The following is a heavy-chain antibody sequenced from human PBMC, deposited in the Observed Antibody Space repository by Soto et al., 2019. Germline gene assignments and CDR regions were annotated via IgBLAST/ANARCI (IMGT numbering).Heavy chain of an antibody. CDR2: IWYDGSNK. D-gene: IGHD3-3*01. V-gene: IGHV3-33*01. CDR3: ARAQGYDFWSGYYTEDYYYYGMDV. Sequence: GGSLRLSCAASGFTFSSYGMHWVRQAPGKGLEWVAVIWYDGSNKYYADSVKGRFTISRDNSKNTLYLQMNSLRAEDTAVYYCARAQGYDFWSGYYTEDYYYYGMDVWGQGTTVTVSS. CDR1: GFTFSSYG. J-gene: IGHJ6*02.